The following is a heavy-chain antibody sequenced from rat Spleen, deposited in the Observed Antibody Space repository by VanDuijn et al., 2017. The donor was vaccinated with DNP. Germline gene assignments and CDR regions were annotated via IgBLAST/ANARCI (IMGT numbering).Heavy chain of an antibody. Sequence: EVQLQESGPGLVKPSQSLSLTCSVTGYSIPSNYWGWIRKFPGNKMEWIGHISYSGTTNYNPSLKSRIPITRDTSKNQFFLQLNSVTTEDTATYYCARWYNYFDYWGQGVMVTVSS. CDR2: ISYSGTT. CDR3: ARWYNYFDY. J-gene: IGHJ2*01. D-gene: IGHD1-5*01. CDR1: GYSIPSNY. V-gene: IGHV3-1*01.